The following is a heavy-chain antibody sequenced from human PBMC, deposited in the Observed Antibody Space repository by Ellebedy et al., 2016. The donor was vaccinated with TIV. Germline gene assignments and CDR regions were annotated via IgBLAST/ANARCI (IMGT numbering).Heavy chain of an antibody. D-gene: IGHD6-19*01. Sequence: SETLSLXCAVYGGSFSGYYWSWIRQPPGKGLEWIGEINHSGSTNYNPSLKSRVTMSVDTSKNQFSLKLSSVTAADTAVYYCARDSSGVLGYWGQGTLVTVSS. J-gene: IGHJ4*02. CDR1: GGSFSGYY. CDR2: INHSGST. CDR3: ARDSSGVLGY. V-gene: IGHV4-34*01.